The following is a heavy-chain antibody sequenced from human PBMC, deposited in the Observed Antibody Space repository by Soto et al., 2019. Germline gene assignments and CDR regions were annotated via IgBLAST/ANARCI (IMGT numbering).Heavy chain of an antibody. J-gene: IGHJ6*02. V-gene: IGHV1-18*01. Sequence: ASVKVSCKASGYTFTSYGISWVRQAPGQGLEWMGWISAYNGNTNYAQKLQGRVTMTTDTSTSTAYMELRSLRSDDTAVYYCARDTGIVVVQAPIPGYGMDVWGQGTRVTVSS. CDR3: ARDTGIVVVQAPIPGYGMDV. CDR1: GYTFTSYG. D-gene: IGHD2-2*02. CDR2: ISAYNGNT.